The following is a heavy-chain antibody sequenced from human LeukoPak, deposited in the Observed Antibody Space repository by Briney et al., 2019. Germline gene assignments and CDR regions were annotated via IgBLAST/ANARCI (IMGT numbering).Heavy chain of an antibody. D-gene: IGHD3-10*01. CDR3: ARTDDRSGSLPLDY. V-gene: IGHV3-53*01. J-gene: IGHJ4*02. CDR1: GFTVSSNY. Sequence: GGSLRLSCAASGFTVSSNYMSWVRQAPGKGLEWVSVIYSGGSTYYADSVKGRFTISRDNSKNTLYLQMNSLRAEDTAVYYCARTDDRSGSLPLDYWGQGTLVTVSS. CDR2: IYSGGST.